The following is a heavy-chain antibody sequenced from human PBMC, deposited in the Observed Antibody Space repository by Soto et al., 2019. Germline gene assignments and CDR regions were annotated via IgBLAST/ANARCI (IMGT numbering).Heavy chain of an antibody. CDR3: ARDIHYYDSSGYYEISYFDY. D-gene: IGHD3-22*01. V-gene: IGHV4-59*01. CDR1: GGSICSYY. J-gene: IGHJ4*02. CDR2: IYYSGST. Sequence: SESLSLTCTVSGGSICSYYWSWIRQPPGKGLEWIGYIYYSGSTNYNPSLKSRVTISVDTSKNQFSLKLSSVTAADTAVYYCARDIHYYDSSGYYEISYFDYWGQGTLVTVSS.